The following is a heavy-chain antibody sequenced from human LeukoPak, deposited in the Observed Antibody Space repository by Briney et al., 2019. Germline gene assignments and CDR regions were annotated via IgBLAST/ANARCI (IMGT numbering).Heavy chain of an antibody. CDR2: INPNTGAT. J-gene: IGHJ4*02. CDR3: ARWGTSSGLDY. Sequence: GASVKVSCKASGYTFTSYGISWVRQAPGQGLEWMGWINPNTGATNSAQKFQGRVTLTRDTSISTGYMELSRLTSDDTAVYYCARWGTSSGLDYWGQGALVT. D-gene: IGHD6-6*01. V-gene: IGHV1-2*02. CDR1: GYTFTSYG.